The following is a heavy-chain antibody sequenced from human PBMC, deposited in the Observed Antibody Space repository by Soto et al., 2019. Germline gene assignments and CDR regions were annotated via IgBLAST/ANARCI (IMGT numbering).Heavy chain of an antibody. CDR2: ISPMFGAA. V-gene: IGHV1-69*19. CDR1: RGTFNTYA. CDR3: AREVQGHTPAIVY. Sequence: QVQLVQSGAEMKKPGSSVKVSCQSSRGTFNTYAMNWVRQAPGQGPEWMGDISPMFGAANYAPKFQGRVTITADEPTGTSYMQLSSLTSEDTALYFCAREVQGHTPAIVYWGQATLVTV. J-gene: IGHJ4*02.